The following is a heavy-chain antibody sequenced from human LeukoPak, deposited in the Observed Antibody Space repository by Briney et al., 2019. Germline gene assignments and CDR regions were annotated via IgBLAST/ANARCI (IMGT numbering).Heavy chain of an antibody. CDR2: IYTSGST. Sequence: SETLSLTCTVSGGSISSGSYYWSWIRQPAGKGLEWIGRIYTSGSTTYNSSLKSRVTISLDTSKNHFSLRLSSVTAADTAVYYCARGRRRYYDFWSGYWGNDYWGQGTLVTVSS. J-gene: IGHJ4*02. V-gene: IGHV4-61*02. CDR1: GGSISSGSYY. CDR3: ARGRRRYYDFWSGYWGNDY. D-gene: IGHD3-3*01.